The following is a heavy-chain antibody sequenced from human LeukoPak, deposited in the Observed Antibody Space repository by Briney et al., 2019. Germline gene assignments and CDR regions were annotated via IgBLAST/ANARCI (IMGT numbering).Heavy chain of an antibody. CDR2: IYYSGST. J-gene: IGHJ4*02. Sequence: SETLSLTCTVSGGSISSSSYYWGWIRQPPGKGLEWIGSIYYSGSTYYNPSLKSRVTISVDTSNNQYSLKLSSVTAADTAVYYCARQSYFDYWGQGTLVTVSS. CDR3: ARQSYFDY. V-gene: IGHV4-39*01. CDR1: GGSISSSSYY.